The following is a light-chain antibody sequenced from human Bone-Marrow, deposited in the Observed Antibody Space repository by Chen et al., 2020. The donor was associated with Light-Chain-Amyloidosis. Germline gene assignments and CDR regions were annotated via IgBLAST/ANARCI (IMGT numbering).Light chain of an antibody. CDR3: QQYNDWPPR. J-gene: IGKJ4*01. V-gene: IGKV3-15*01. Sequence: EMVMTQSPATLSVSPGERATLSCRTSQTVNSNLAWYQQKPGQAPRLLIYDASTRATGVPDRFSGSGSGTEFTLTISSLQSEDFAVYICQQYNDWPPRFGGGTKVEI. CDR2: DAS. CDR1: QTVNSN.